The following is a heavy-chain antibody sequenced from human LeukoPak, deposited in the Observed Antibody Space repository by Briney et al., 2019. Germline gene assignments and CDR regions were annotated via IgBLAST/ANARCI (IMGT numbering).Heavy chain of an antibody. CDR3: VSFYETN. J-gene: IGHJ4*02. D-gene: IGHD2/OR15-2a*01. CDR2: INSDRSWT. Sequence: QTGGSLRLSCAASGDSCMHWVRQAPGQGLVWVSHINSDRSWTSYADAVKGQYTISKDNAKNTGYLQMNRLRAEITAGYFIVSFYETNWGQGTLVTVSS. CDR1: GDSC. V-gene: IGHV3-74*01.